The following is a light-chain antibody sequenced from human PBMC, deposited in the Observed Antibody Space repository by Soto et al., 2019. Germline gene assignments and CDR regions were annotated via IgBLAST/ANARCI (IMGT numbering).Light chain of an antibody. CDR2: SNN. Sequence: QSVLTQPPSASGTPGQRVTISCSGSSSNIGSNTVNWYQQLPGTAPELLIYSNNQRPSGVPDRFSGSKSGTSASLAITGLEAEDEADYYCQSYDSSLSGFYVFGNGTKVTVL. CDR3: QSYDSSLSGFYV. CDR1: SSNIGSNT. V-gene: IGLV1-44*01. J-gene: IGLJ1*01.